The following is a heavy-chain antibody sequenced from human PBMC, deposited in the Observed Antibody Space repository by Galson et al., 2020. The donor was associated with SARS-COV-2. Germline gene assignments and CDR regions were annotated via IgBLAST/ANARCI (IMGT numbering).Heavy chain of an antibody. CDR1: EFTVSKNY. D-gene: IGHD6-19*01. V-gene: IGHV3-66*01. J-gene: IGHJ4*02. CDR2: IYSGGTT. Sequence: LSLTCAASEFTVSKNYLSWVRQSPGKGLEWVSVIYSGGTTVYADSVKDRFIITRDSSKNTLYLQLNNLRSEDTALYYCARGNAFISGGYDFWGRGILVTVSS. CDR3: ARGNAFISGGYDF.